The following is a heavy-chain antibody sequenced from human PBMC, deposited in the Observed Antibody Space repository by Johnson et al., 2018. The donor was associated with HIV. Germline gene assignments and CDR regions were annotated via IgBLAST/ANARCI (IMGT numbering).Heavy chain of an antibody. CDR2: ISTSGGTL. V-gene: IGHV3-11*01. Sequence: QVQLVESGGGAVQPGRSLRLSCAASGFIFNDYYMSWIRQAPGKGLELLSYISTSGGTLYYADSVKGRFAISRDNSKNTLYLQMNSLRAEDTAVYYCARATLYYDILTGYQPDAFDMWGRGTKVTVSS. D-gene: IGHD3-9*01. J-gene: IGHJ3*02. CDR3: ARATLYYDILTGYQPDAFDM. CDR1: GFIFNDYY.